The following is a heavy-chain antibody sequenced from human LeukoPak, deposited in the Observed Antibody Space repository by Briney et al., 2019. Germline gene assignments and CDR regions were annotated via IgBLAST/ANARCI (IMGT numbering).Heavy chain of an antibody. Sequence: GGSLRLSCAASGFTFSSYAMHWVRQAPGKGLEWVAVISYDGSNKYYADSVKGRFTISRDNSKSTLYLQMNSLRAEDTAVYYCARDSEPTYYDILTTRRYFDYWGQGTLVTVSS. CDR1: GFTFSSYA. J-gene: IGHJ4*02. V-gene: IGHV3-30-3*01. CDR3: ARDSEPTYYDILTTRRYFDY. D-gene: IGHD3-9*01. CDR2: ISYDGSNK.